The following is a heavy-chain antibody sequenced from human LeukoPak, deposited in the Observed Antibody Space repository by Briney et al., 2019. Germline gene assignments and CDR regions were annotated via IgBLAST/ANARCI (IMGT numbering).Heavy chain of an antibody. J-gene: IGHJ4*02. CDR3: AKDGCSGGSCTFDN. CDR1: GFTFSSYA. Sequence: GGSLRLSCAASGFTFSSYAVSWVRQAPGKGLEWVSAISGSGGSTYYADSVKGRLTISRDNSKNTLYLQMNSRRAEDTAVYYCAKDGCSGGSCTFDNWGQGTLVTVSS. D-gene: IGHD2-15*01. CDR2: ISGSGGST. V-gene: IGHV3-23*01.